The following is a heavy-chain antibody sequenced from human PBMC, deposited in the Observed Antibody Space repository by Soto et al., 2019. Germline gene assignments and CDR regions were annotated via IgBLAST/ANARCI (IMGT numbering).Heavy chain of an antibody. J-gene: IGHJ4*02. CDR3: ARDTGNSFDY. V-gene: IGHV1-18*01. Sequence: HVQLVQSGGELKKPGASVKVSCNTSGYTFNTYFITWVRQPPGQGLEWMEWISPHNGNTNYAEKFQGRVTMTADTITKTAYMELRNLRIDDTAVYYCARDTGNSFDYWGQGTPVTVSS. CDR2: ISPHNGNT. CDR1: GYTFNTYF.